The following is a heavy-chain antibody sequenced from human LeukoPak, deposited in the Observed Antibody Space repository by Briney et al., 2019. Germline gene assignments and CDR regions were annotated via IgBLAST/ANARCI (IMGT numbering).Heavy chain of an antibody. CDR2: IRRKVYGGTA. Sequence: GGSLRLSCSTPGFTFGDFAMNWVRQAPGRGVEWVGPIRRKVYGGTADYAASVKGRFTISRGDSKGLAYLQMKSLKTEDTAVYYCSREEYCSGTSCFDYWGQGTLVTVSS. CDR3: SREEYCSGTSCFDY. CDR1: GFTFGDFA. D-gene: IGHD2-15*01. J-gene: IGHJ4*02. V-gene: IGHV3-49*04.